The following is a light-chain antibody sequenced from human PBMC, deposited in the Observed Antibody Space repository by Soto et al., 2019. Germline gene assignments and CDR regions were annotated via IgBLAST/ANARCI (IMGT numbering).Light chain of an antibody. Sequence: ERVMTQSPSTLSVSKGERATLSCRASQSVFSSLAWYQQRPGQAPRLLIYGASSRATGIPDRFSGSGSGTDFTLKISRVEAEDVGVYYCMQARQIWTFGQGTKVDIK. CDR2: GAS. J-gene: IGKJ1*01. CDR1: QSVFSS. CDR3: MQARQIWT. V-gene: IGKV3D-15*01.